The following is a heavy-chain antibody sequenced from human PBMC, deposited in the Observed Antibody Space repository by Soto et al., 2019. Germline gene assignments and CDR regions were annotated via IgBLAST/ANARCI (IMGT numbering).Heavy chain of an antibody. V-gene: IGHV1-8*01. Sequence: GASVKVSCKASGYTFTSYDINWVRQATGQGLEWMGWMNPNSGNTGYAQKFQGRVTMTRNTSISTAYMELSSLRSEDPAVYYCARLGVQLWPTLVQGNWFDPWGQGTLVTVSS. CDR3: ARLGVQLWPTLVQGNWFDP. CDR1: GYTFTSYD. CDR2: MNPNSGNT. D-gene: IGHD5-18*01. J-gene: IGHJ5*02.